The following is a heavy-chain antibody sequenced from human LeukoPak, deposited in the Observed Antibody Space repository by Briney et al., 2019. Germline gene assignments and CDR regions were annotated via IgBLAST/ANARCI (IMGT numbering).Heavy chain of an antibody. D-gene: IGHD1-26*01. CDR1: GFTFSSYA. J-gene: IGHJ4*02. V-gene: IGHV3-30-3*01. CDR2: ISYDGSNK. Sequence: GRSLRLSCAASGFTFSSYAMHWVRQAPGKGLEWVAVISYDGSNKYYVDSVKGRFTISRDNSKNTLYLQMNSLRAEDTAVYYCAKDHDKIALIVGATHFDYWGQGTLVTVSS. CDR3: AKDHDKIALIVGATHFDY.